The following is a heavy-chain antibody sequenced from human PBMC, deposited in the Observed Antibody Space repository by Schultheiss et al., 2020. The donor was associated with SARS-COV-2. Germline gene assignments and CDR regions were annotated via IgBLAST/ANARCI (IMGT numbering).Heavy chain of an antibody. CDR1: GFTFSSHA. V-gene: IGHV3-30*18. J-gene: IGHJ6*02. Sequence: GGSLRLSCIASGFTFSSHAMFWVRRAPGKGLEWVALISHDGNHKFYADSVKGRFTVSRDNFKNSLSLQVNSLRVDDTAIYYCAKSRIMATYYYYGMDVWGQGTTVTVSS. CDR2: ISHDGNHK. D-gene: IGHD2-8*01. CDR3: AKSRIMATYYYYGMDV.